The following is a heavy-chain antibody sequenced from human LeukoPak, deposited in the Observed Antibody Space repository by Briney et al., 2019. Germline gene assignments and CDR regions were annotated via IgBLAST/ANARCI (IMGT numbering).Heavy chain of an antibody. CDR3: AKDNAIRYFDWLLSHDAFDI. J-gene: IGHJ3*02. V-gene: IGHV3-23*01. Sequence: PGGSLRLSCAASGFTFSSYAMSWVRQAPGKGLEWVSAISGSGGSTYYADSVKGRFTISRYNSKNTLYLQMNSLRAEDTAVYYCAKDNAIRYFDWLLSHDAFDIWGQGTMVTLSS. D-gene: IGHD3-9*01. CDR1: GFTFSSYA. CDR2: ISGSGGST.